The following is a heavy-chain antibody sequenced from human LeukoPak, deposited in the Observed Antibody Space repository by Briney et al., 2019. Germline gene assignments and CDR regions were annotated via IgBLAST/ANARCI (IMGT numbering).Heavy chain of an antibody. CDR2: IIPIFGTA. V-gene: IGHV1-69*13. CDR3: LSLATFPSWIDAFDI. Sequence: GASVKVSCKASGGTFSSYAISWVRQAPGQGLEWMGRIIPIFGTANYAQKFQGRVTITADESTSTAYMELSSLRSEDTAVYHCLSLATFPSWIDAFDIWGQGTMVTVSS. D-gene: IGHD2-2*03. J-gene: IGHJ3*02. CDR1: GGTFSSYA.